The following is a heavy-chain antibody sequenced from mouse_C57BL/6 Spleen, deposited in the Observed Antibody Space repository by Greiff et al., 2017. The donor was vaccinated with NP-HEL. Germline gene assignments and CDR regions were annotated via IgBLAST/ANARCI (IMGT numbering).Heavy chain of an antibody. J-gene: IGHJ2*01. Sequence: EVKLMESGAELVRPGASVKLSCTASGFNIKDDYMHWVKQRPEQGLEWIGWIDPENGDTEYASKFQGKATITADTSSNTAYLQLSSLTSEDTAVYYCTTSGSYHFDYWGQGTTLTVSS. CDR1: GFNIKDDY. CDR2: IDPENGDT. D-gene: IGHD3-1*01. V-gene: IGHV14-4*01. CDR3: TTSGSYHFDY.